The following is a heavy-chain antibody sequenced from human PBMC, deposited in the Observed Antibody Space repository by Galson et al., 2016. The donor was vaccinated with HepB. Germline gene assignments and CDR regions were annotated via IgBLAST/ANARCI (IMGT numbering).Heavy chain of an antibody. J-gene: IGHJ4*02. Sequence: SLRLSCAGSGLTFNSYAMHWVRQAPGKGLEWVSGLRGSGSSTFYADPVKGRFTISRDKSKNTVFLQMNSLRVEDTAIYYCAKIDSSAWYPRGVYWGRGTLVTVSS. D-gene: IGHD6-19*01. V-gene: IGHV3-23*01. CDR2: LRGSGSST. CDR1: GLTFNSYA. CDR3: AKIDSSAWYPRGVY.